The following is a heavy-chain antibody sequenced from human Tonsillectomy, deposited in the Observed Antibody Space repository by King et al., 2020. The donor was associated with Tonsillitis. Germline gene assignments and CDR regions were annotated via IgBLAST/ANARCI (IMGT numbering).Heavy chain of an antibody. Sequence: DVQLVESGGGLVQPGGSLRLSCSASGFPFSSYAMHWVRQAPGKGLEYVSGVSSNEEITYYADSVKGRFTISRDNSKNTLNLQMSSLRTEDTAMYYCVKGPIAVGGTWPFDSWAQGTLVSVSS. D-gene: IGHD6-19*01. V-gene: IGHV3-64D*06. CDR2: VSSNEEIT. CDR1: GFPFSSYA. J-gene: IGHJ4*02. CDR3: VKGPIAVGGTWPFDS.